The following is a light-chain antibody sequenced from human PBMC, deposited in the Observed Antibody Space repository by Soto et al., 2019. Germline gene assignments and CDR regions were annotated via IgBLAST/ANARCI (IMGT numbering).Light chain of an antibody. CDR3: ASWADSLSGYV. CDR1: TSNILRNY. Sequence: QSVLTQPPSASGNPGQRLTISCSGSTSNILRNYVYWYRQLPGTAPSLLISMNDQRPSGVPDRFSGSKSGTSASLALSGLRSEDEADSYCASWADSLSGYVFGTGTKVTVL. CDR2: MND. V-gene: IGLV1-47*01. J-gene: IGLJ1*01.